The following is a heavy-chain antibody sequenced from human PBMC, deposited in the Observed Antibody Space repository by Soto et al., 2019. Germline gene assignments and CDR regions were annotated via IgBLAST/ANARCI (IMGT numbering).Heavy chain of an antibody. J-gene: IGHJ4*02. CDR1: GFTFSSFA. Sequence: EVQLLESGGGLVQPGGSLRLSCATSGFTFSSFAMNWVRQAPGKGLEWVSAISGSGGNTYYADSVKGRFTISRDNSKNTLYLQMNSLRAEDTAVYYCAKGGPMVRGVTFYYFDYWGQGTLVTVSS. V-gene: IGHV3-23*01. CDR3: AKGGPMVRGVTFYYFDY. D-gene: IGHD3-10*01. CDR2: ISGSGGNT.